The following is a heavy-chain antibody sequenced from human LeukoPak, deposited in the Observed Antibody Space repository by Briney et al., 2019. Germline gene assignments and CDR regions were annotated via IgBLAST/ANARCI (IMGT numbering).Heavy chain of an antibody. Sequence: GGSLRLSCAASGFTFSSYAMSWVRQAPGKGLEWFSAISGSGGSTYYADSVKGRFTISRDNSKNTLYLQMNSLRAEDTAVYYCAKDLWGVVPAAISMMPYYYCYYMDVWGKGTTVTVSS. CDR1: GFTFSSYA. D-gene: IGHD2-2*01. V-gene: IGHV3-23*01. J-gene: IGHJ6*03. CDR3: AKDLWGVVPAAISMMPYYYCYYMDV. CDR2: ISGSGGST.